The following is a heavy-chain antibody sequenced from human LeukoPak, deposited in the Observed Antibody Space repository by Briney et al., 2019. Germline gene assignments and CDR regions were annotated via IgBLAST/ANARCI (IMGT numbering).Heavy chain of an antibody. D-gene: IGHD1-14*01. CDR1: GGSFSSSSYY. J-gene: IGHJ2*01. CDR3: ARHRETALRLGFDL. CDR2: IYYSGST. V-gene: IGHV4-39*01. Sequence: SETLSLTCTVSGGSFSSSSYYWGWIRQPPGKGLEWIGSIYYSGSTYYNPSLKSRVTISVDTSKNQFSLKLSSVTAADTAVYYCARHRETALRLGFDLWGRGTLVTVSS.